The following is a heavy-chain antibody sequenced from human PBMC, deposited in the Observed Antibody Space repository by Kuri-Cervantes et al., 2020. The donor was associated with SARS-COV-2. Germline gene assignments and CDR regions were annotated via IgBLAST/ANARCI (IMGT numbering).Heavy chain of an antibody. D-gene: IGHD3-10*01. CDR1: GFTFSSYG. CDR3: ATALLSYYFDY. J-gene: IGHJ4*02. Sequence: GGSLRLSCAASGFTFSSYGMHWVRQAPGKGLEWVAFIRYNGINKYYADSVKGRFTISRDNSKNTLYLQMNSLRAEDTAVYYCATALLSYYFDYWGQGTLVTVSS. V-gene: IGHV3-30*02. CDR2: IRYNGINK.